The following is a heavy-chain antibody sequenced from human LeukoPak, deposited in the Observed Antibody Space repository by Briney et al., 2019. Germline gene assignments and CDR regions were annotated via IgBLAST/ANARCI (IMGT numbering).Heavy chain of an antibody. CDR1: GYTFTSYA. Sequence: ASVKVSCKPSGYTFTSYALSWVRQAPGQGLEWMGIINPSGGSTSYAQKFQGRVTMTRDMSTSTVYMELSSLRSEDTAVYYCARERQLWLHLLDYWGQGTLVTVSS. V-gene: IGHV1-46*01. D-gene: IGHD5-18*01. CDR2: INPSGGST. CDR3: ARERQLWLHLLDY. J-gene: IGHJ4*02.